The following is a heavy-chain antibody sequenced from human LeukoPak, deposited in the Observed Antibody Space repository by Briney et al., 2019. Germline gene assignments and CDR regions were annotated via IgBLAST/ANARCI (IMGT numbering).Heavy chain of an antibody. V-gene: IGHV1-8*02. CDR2: MNPNSGNT. Sequence: ASVKVSCKASGYTFTSYYMHWVRQAPGQGLEWMGWMNPNSGNTGYAQKFQGRVTMTRNTSISTAYMELSSLRSEDTAVYYCARSGYGCSSTSCYNDFDYWGQGTLVTVSS. CDR3: ARSGYGCSSTSCYNDFDY. J-gene: IGHJ4*02. CDR1: GYTFTSYY. D-gene: IGHD2-2*02.